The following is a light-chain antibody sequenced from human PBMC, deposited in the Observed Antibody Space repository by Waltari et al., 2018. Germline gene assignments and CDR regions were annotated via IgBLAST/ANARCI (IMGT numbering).Light chain of an antibody. CDR2: DAS. CDR3: QQRGGWPLT. J-gene: IGKJ5*01. Sequence: AVTQSPLTLQLSPRDRATLSCRTSQSVGTYFTWYQQRPGQAPRLLISDASNRATGVPARFSGSGSGTDFTLTISSLEPDDSAVYYCQQRGGWPLTFGQGTRLEIK. CDR1: QSVGTY. V-gene: IGKV3-11*01.